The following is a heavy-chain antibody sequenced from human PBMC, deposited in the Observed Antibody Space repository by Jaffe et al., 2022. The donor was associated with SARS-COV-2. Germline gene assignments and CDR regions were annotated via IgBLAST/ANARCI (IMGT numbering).Heavy chain of an antibody. J-gene: IGHJ6*02. V-gene: IGHV3-21*02. CDR3: VREGYYHGMDV. CDR2: ISSTSSYI. Sequence: EVQLVESGGGLVKPGGSLRLSCAASGFTFISYGLNWVRQAPGKGLEWVSFISSTSSYIYYADSLKGRFTISRDNAKSSLYLQMNSLRAEDTAVYYCVREGYYHGMDVWGQGTTVTVS. CDR1: GFTFISYG.